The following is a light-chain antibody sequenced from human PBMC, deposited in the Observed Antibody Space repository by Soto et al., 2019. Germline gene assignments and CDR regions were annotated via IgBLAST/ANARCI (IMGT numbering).Light chain of an antibody. J-gene: IGLJ1*01. Sequence: QSALTQPPSASGSPGQSVTISCTGTSSDVGGYNYVSWYQHHPGKAPKLIIYEVDERPSGVPDRFSGSKSGNTASLAVSELQAEDEADYYCSSYVGSSNVFGTGTNVTVL. CDR3: SSYVGSSNV. CDR2: EVD. CDR1: SSDVGGYNY. V-gene: IGLV2-8*01.